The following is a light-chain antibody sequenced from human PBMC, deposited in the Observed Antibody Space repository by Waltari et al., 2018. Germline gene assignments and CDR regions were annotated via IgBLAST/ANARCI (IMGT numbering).Light chain of an antibody. V-gene: IGKV3-11*01. Sequence: EIVLTQSPVTLSLAPGERATLSCWASQSVGSSLAWYQQKPGQAPRLLMYDASNRATVVPARFNGSGSGTDFTLTIISLQSEDSAVYYCQQRSNWPPITFGQGTRLEIK. CDR3: QQRSNWPPIT. CDR2: DAS. CDR1: QSVGSS. J-gene: IGKJ5*01.